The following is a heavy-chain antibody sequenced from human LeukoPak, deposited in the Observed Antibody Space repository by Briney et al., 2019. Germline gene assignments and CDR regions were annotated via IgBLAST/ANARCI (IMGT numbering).Heavy chain of an antibody. CDR1: GGTFSSYA. V-gene: IGHV1-69*05. D-gene: IGHD3-22*01. J-gene: IGHJ3*02. CDR3: ARDNYYDSSVPDYAFDI. CDR2: IIRIFGTA. Sequence: GASVKVSCKASGGTFSSYAISWVRQAPGQGLEWMGGIIRIFGTANYAQTVQGRVTMTMDTSTSTVYMELSSLRSEDTAVYYCARDNYYDSSVPDYAFDIWGQGTMVTVSS.